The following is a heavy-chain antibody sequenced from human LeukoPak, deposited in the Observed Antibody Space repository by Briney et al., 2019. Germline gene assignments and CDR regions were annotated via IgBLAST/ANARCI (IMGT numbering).Heavy chain of an antibody. CDR3: ARKYDFWSGYYRGPHDY. CDR1: GYSISSGYY. CDR2: IYHSGST. V-gene: IGHV4-38-2*02. Sequence: TSETLSLTCTVSGYSISSGYYWGWIRQPPGKGLEWIGSIYHSGSTYYNPSLKSRVTISVDRSKNQFYLKLSSVTAADTAVYYCARKYDFWSGYYRGPHDYWGQGTLVTVSS. J-gene: IGHJ4*02. D-gene: IGHD3-3*01.